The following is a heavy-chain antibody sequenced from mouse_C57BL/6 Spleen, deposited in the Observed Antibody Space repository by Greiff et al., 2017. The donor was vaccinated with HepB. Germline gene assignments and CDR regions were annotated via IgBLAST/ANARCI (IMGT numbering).Heavy chain of an antibody. Sequence: VKLQQSGPELVKPGASVKISCKASGYAFSSSWMNWVKQRPGKGLEWIGRIYPGDGDTNYNGKFKGKATLTADKSSSTAYMQLSSLTSEDSAVYFCARWAGSRFAYWGQGTLVTVSA. CDR2: IYPGDGDT. D-gene: IGHD3-3*01. CDR1: GYAFSSSW. J-gene: IGHJ3*01. V-gene: IGHV1-82*01. CDR3: ARWAGSRFAY.